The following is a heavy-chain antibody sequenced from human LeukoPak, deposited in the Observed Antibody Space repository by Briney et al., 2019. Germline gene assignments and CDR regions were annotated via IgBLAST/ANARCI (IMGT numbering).Heavy chain of an antibody. CDR2: ISSSSSYI. CDR1: VFIFSSYS. CDR3: ARGRRKASASLYYFDY. D-gene: IGHD6-13*01. V-gene: IGHV3-21*01. J-gene: IGHJ4*02. Sequence: GGPLSLLCAASVFIFSSYSMHWVPDAPGRALEWVSYISSSSSYIYYADSVKRRFTLSRHNAKHSLYPQMKTQSAEHTGVYFCARGRRKASASLYYFDYWGQGTVVIVSS.